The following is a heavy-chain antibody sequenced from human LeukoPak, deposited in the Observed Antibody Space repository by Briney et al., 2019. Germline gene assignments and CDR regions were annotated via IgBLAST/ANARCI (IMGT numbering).Heavy chain of an antibody. CDR2: INHSGST. CDR3: ARGTYDYVWGSYRRKGPSFDY. J-gene: IGHJ4*02. Sequence: KPSETLSLTCAVYGGSFSGYYWSWIRQPPGKGLEWIGEINHSGSTNYNPSLKSRVTVSVDTSKNQFSLKLSSVTAADTAVYYCARGTYDYVWGSYRRKGPSFDYWGQGTLVTVSS. V-gene: IGHV4-34*01. D-gene: IGHD3-16*02. CDR1: GGSFSGYY.